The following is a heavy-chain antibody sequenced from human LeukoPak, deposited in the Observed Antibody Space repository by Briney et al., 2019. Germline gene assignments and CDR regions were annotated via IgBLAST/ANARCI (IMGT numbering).Heavy chain of an antibody. V-gene: IGHV4-59*01. D-gene: IGHD4-23*01. J-gene: IGHJ4*02. CDR3: ARFHDYGGNRYFDY. CDR1: GGSISSYY. Sequence: SETLSLTCTVSGGSISSYYWSWIRQPPGKGLEWIGYIYYSGNTNYNPSLKSRVTISIDTSKNQVSLKLSSVTAADTAAYYCARFHDYGGNRYFDYWGQGTLVTVSS. CDR2: IYYSGNT.